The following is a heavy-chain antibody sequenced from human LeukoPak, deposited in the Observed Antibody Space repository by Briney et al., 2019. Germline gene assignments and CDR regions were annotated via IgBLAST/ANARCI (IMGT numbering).Heavy chain of an antibody. CDR1: GGTFSSYA. CDR2: IIPIFGTA. D-gene: IGHD4-17*01. V-gene: IGHV1-69*05. J-gene: IGHJ4*02. CDR3: ARESPSYGDTYYFDY. Sequence: GASVKVSCKASGGTFSSYAISWVRQAPGQGLEWMGRIIPIFGTANYAQKFQGRVTITTDESTSTAYMELSSLRSEDTAVYYCARESPSYGDTYYFDYWGQGTLVTVSS.